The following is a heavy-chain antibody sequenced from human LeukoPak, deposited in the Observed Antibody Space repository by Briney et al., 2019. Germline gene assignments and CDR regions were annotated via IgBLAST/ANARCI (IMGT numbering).Heavy chain of an antibody. CDR1: GYTFISYD. D-gene: IGHD4-17*01. V-gene: IGHV1-8*01. CDR3: ARGEHDYGDYVAANWFDP. Sequence: ASVKVSCKASGYTFISYDINWVRQATGQGLEWMGWMNPNSGNTGYAQKFQGRVTMTRNTSISTAYMELSSLRSEDTAVYYCARGEHDYGDYVAANWFDPWGQGTLVTVSS. CDR2: MNPNSGNT. J-gene: IGHJ5*02.